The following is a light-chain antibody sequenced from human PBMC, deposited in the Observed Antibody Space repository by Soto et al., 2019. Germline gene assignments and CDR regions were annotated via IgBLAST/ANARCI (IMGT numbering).Light chain of an antibody. V-gene: IGKV3-15*01. CDR1: QSVSSS. CDR2: GAS. Sequence: EIVITQSPATLSVSPGERATLSCRVSQSVSSSLAWYQQKTGQAPRLLIYGASTRATGIPARFSGSGSGTEFTLTISSLQSEDFAVYYCQQYNNWPPWTFGQGTKVEIK. CDR3: QQYNNWPPWT. J-gene: IGKJ1*01.